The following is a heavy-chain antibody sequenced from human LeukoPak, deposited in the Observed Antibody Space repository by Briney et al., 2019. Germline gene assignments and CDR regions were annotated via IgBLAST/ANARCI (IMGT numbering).Heavy chain of an antibody. Sequence: PSETLSLTCAVSGYSISSGYYWGCIRQSPGKGLEWIGSIYHSGSTYYNPSLKSRVTISVDTSKNQFSLKLSSVTAADTAVYNCARGLVVVPAAISIGGFDYWGQGTLGTVSS. CDR2: IYHSGST. V-gene: IGHV4-38-2*01. J-gene: IGHJ4*01. D-gene: IGHD2-2*01. CDR3: ARGLVVVPAAISIGGFDY. CDR1: GYSISSGYY.